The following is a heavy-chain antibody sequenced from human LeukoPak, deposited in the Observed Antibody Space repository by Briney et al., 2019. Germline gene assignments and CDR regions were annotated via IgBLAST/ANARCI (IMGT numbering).Heavy chain of an antibody. J-gene: IGHJ5*02. CDR1: GFTFSSYE. V-gene: IGHV3-48*03. CDR2: ISSSGSTI. Sequence: GGSLRLSCAASGFTFSSYEMNWVRQAPGKGLEWVSYISSSGSTIYYADSVKGRFTISRDNAKNSLYLQMNSLRAEDTAVYYCARLVVVATRPSNWFDPWGQGTLVTVSS. D-gene: IGHD2-15*01. CDR3: ARLVVVATRPSNWFDP.